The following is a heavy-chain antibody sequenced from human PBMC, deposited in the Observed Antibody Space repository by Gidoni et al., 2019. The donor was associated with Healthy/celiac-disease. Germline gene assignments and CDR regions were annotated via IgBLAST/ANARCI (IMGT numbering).Heavy chain of an antibody. V-gene: IGHV4-34*01. D-gene: IGHD2-15*01. CDR2: INHSGST. CDR1: GGSFSGYY. Sequence: QVQLQQWGAGLLKPSETLSLTCAVYGGSFSGYYWSWIRQPPGKGLEWIGEINHSGSTNYNPSLKSRVTISVDTSKNQFSLKLSSVTAADTAVYYCARGPRVALVVLYYYYGMDVWGQGTTVTVSS. CDR3: ARGPRVALVVLYYYYGMDV. J-gene: IGHJ6*02.